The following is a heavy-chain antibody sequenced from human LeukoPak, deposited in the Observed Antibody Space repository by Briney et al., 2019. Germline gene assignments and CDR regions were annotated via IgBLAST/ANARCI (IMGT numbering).Heavy chain of an antibody. Sequence: GSSVKVSCKASGGTFSSYAISWVRQAPGQGLEWMGGIIPIFGTANYAQKFQGRVTITADESTSTAYMELSSLRSEDTAVYYCARDHWRTVTPHYYYMDVWGKGTTVTVSS. D-gene: IGHD4-11*01. CDR3: ARDHWRTVTPHYYYMDV. CDR2: IIPIFGTA. CDR1: GGTFSSYA. V-gene: IGHV1-69*01. J-gene: IGHJ6*03.